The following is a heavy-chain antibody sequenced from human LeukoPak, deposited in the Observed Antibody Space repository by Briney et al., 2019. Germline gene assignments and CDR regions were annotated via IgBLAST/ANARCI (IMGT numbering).Heavy chain of an antibody. CDR1: GFTVSSNY. CDR2: IYSGGST. Sequence: GGSLRLSCAASGFTVSSNYMSWVRQAPGKGLEWVSVIYSGGSTYYADSVKGRFTISRDNSKNTLYLQMNSLRAEDTAVYYCARAQYYYDSSGYFTIWGQGTMVTVSS. J-gene: IGHJ3*02. CDR3: ARAQYYYDSSGYFTI. V-gene: IGHV3-66*01. D-gene: IGHD3-22*01.